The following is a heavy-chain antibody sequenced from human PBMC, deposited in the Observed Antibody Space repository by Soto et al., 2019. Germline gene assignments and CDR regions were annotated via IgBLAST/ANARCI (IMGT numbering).Heavy chain of an antibody. CDR3: ASFPTLYSSGWYLIDF. CDR1: GYTFTSYY. D-gene: IGHD6-19*01. CDR2: INPSGGST. V-gene: IGHV1-46*03. J-gene: IGHJ4*02. Sequence: GASVKVSCKASGYTFTSYYMHWVRQAPGQGLEWMGIINPSGGSTSYAQKFQGRVTMTRDTSTSTVYMELSSLRSEDTAVYYCASFPTLYSSGWYLIDFWGQGTLVTVSS.